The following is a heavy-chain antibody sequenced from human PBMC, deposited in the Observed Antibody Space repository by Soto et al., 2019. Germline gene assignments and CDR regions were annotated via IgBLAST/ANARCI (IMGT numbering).Heavy chain of an antibody. D-gene: IGHD2-21*02. CDR1: GFTFSSYA. Sequence: EVRLLESGGGLVQPGGSLRLSCAASGFTFSSYAMSWVRQAPGKGLEWVSAISGSGGSTYYADSVKGRFTISRDNSKNTLYLQMNSLRAEDTAVYYCAKAGLVLVTEVTDYYFDYWGQGTLVTVSS. V-gene: IGHV3-23*01. CDR3: AKAGLVLVTEVTDYYFDY. CDR2: ISGSGGST. J-gene: IGHJ4*02.